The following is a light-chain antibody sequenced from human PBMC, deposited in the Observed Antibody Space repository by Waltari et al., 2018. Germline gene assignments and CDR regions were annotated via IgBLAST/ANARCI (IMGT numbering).Light chain of an antibody. Sequence: DIQMTQSPSSVSASVGDRVSITCRSSQVLNSWLAWYQQKPGKAPTPLISAASRLQSGVPPRFSGAGSGRDFTLTISSLQPEDFATYYCQQADSFPFTFGPGTKVDIK. J-gene: IGKJ3*01. V-gene: IGKV1D-12*01. CDR2: AAS. CDR1: QVLNSW. CDR3: QQADSFPFT.